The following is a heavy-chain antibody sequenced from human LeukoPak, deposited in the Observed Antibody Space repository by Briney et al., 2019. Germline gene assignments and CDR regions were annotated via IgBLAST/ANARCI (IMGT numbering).Heavy chain of an antibody. CDR3: ARSLIAMVTSDLYFDY. CDR1: GGSISSSSYY. V-gene: IGHV4-39*01. D-gene: IGHD5-18*01. CDR2: IYYSGST. J-gene: IGHJ4*02. Sequence: PSETLSLTCTVSGGSISSSSYYWGWIRQPPGKGLEWIGSIYYSGSTYYNPSLKSRVTISVDTSKNQFSLKLSSVTAADTAVYYCARSLIAMVTSDLYFDYWGQGTLVTVSS.